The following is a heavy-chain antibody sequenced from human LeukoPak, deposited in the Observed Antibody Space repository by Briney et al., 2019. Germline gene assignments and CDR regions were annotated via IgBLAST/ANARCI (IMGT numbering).Heavy chain of an antibody. CDR1: GYRFTTYW. CDR3: ANGLKPYYFDY. CDR2: IYPGDSDT. V-gene: IGHV5-51*01. J-gene: IGHJ4*02. Sequence: GGSLQISCKGSGYRFTTYWIGGVRQLHGKGLEWMGIIYPGDSDTRYSPSFQGQVTISADKSISTAYLQWSSLKASDTAMYYCANGLKPYYFDYWGQGTLVTVSS. D-gene: IGHD3-16*01.